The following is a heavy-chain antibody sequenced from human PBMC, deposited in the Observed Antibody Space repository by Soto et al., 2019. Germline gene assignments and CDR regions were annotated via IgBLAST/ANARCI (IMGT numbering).Heavy chain of an antibody. V-gene: IGHV4-59*08. Sequence: QVQLQESGPGLVKPSETLSLTCTVSGGSISSYYWSWIRQPPGKGLEWIGYIYNSGRTNYNPSLKSGVTISVDTSKNQFSLKLSSVTAADTAVYYCARRYGYSFDYWGQGTLVTVSS. D-gene: IGHD1-1*01. J-gene: IGHJ4*02. CDR1: GGSISSYY. CDR2: IYNSGRT. CDR3: ARRYGYSFDY.